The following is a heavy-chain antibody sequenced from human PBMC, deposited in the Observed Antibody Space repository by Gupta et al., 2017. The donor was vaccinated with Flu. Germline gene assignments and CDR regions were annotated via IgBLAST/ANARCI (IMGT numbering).Heavy chain of an antibody. J-gene: IGHJ4*02. V-gene: IGHV3-30*18. Sequence: VQLVESGGGVAQPGGSLRLSGEASGFTCSTYAMHWFRQAQGKGLEWVAVITRDGSDKHHADSVKGRFTISRDNSKSTLYLQMNSLRTEDTAVYYCAKDPSVAAVYYFDYWGQGTLVTVSS. CDR2: ITRDGSDK. CDR3: AKDPSVAAVYYFDY. CDR1: GFTCSTYA. D-gene: IGHD6-13*01.